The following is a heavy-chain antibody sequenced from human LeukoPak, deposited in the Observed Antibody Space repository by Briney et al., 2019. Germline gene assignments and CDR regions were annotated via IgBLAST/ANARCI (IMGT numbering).Heavy chain of an antibody. Sequence: PGGSLRLSCVAPVFPSSNYRMHTRRQAPGKGLVWVSRVNSDGSTTNYADSVKGRFTISRDNAENTLYMSMNSLRPEDSVVLYWRRGYSISSCFDAWGQGTLVTVSS. D-gene: IGHD6-13*01. CDR1: VFPSSNYR. CDR2: VNSDGSTT. J-gene: IGHJ4*01. V-gene: IGHV3-74*01. CDR3: RRGYSISSCFDA.